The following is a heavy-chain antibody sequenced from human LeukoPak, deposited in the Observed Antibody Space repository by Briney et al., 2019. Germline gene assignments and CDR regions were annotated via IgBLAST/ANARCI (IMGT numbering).Heavy chain of an antibody. CDR3: ARRQPWKYYYYMDV. CDR2: INHSGST. J-gene: IGHJ6*03. Sequence: PSETLSLTCAVYGGSFSGYYWSWIRQPPGKGLEWIGEINHSGSTNYNPSLKSRVTISVDTSMSQFSLKLSSVTAADTAVYYCARRQPWKYYYYMDVWGKGTTVTVSS. V-gene: IGHV4-34*01. D-gene: IGHD1-1*01. CDR1: GGSFSGYY.